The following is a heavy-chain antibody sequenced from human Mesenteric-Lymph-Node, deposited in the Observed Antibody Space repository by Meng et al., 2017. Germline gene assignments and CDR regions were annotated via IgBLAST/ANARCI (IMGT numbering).Heavy chain of an antibody. J-gene: IGHJ6*02. CDR2: ISSSSSYI. Sequence: GESLKISCAASGFTFSSYSMNWVRQAPGKGLEWVSSISSSSSYIYYADSVKGRFTISRDNAKNSLYLQMNSLRAEDTAVYYCARGPSPWMLYYYYYGMDVWGQGTTVTVSS. CDR1: GFTFSSYS. CDR3: ARGPSPWMLYYYYYGMDV. V-gene: IGHV3-21*01. D-gene: IGHD2-8*01.